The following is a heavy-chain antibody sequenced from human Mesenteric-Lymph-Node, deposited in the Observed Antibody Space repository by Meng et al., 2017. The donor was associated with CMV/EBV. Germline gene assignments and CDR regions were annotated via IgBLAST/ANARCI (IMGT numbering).Heavy chain of an antibody. Sequence: GGSLRLSCAASGFTVSSNYMSWVRQAPGKGLEWVSLIYSGGSTYYADSVKGRFTVSRDNAKNSLYLQMNSLRAEDTAVYYCARDPYYYDIRGYYFYGMDVWGQGTTVTVSS. CDR2: IYSGGST. CDR3: ARDPYYYDIRGYYFYGMDV. CDR1: GFTVSSNY. D-gene: IGHD3-22*01. V-gene: IGHV3-53*01. J-gene: IGHJ6*02.